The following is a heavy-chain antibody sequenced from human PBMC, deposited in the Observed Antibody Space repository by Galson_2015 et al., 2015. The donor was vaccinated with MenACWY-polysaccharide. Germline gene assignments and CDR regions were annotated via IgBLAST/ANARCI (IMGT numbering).Heavy chain of an antibody. CDR2: ISGDGAGI. Sequence: SLRLSCAASGFTFDDYAMHWVRQAPGKGLEWIAGISGDGAGIGYADTVKGRFTISRDNGKNSLYLQMDSLRAEDTALYYCSKDIRGRGAGGPRRGFDVWGQGTMVTVSS. CDR1: GFTFDDYA. D-gene: IGHD2-8*02. J-gene: IGHJ3*01. V-gene: IGHV3-9*01. CDR3: SKDIRGRGAGGPRRGFDV.